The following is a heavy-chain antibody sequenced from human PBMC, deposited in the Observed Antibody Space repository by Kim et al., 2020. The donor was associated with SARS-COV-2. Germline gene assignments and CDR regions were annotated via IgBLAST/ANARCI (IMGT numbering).Heavy chain of an antibody. CDR2: ISSSSSYI. Sequence: GGSLRLSCAASGFTFSSYSMNWVRQAPGKGLEWVSSISSSSSYIYYADSVKGRFTISRDNAKNSLYLQMNSLRAEDTAVYYCARGGVGATNDFDYWGQGNLPTVS. J-gene: IGHJ4*02. V-gene: IGHV3-21*01. CDR1: GFTFSSYS. D-gene: IGHD1-26*01. CDR3: ARGGVGATNDFDY.